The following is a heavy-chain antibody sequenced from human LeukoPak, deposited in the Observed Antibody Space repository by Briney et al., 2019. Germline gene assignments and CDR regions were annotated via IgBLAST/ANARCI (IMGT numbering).Heavy chain of an antibody. CDR3: ARRPADYVWGSYRLRAFDI. Sequence: SETLSLTCAVYGGSFSDYYWSWIRQPPGKGLEWIGEINHSGSTNYNPSLKSRVTISVDTSKNQFSLKLSSVTAADTAVYYCARRPADYVWGSYRLRAFDIWGQGTMVTVSS. D-gene: IGHD3-16*02. CDR1: GGSFSDYY. J-gene: IGHJ3*02. CDR2: INHSGST. V-gene: IGHV4-34*01.